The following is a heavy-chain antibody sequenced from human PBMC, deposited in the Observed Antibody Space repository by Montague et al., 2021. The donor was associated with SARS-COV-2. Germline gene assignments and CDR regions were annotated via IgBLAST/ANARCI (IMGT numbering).Heavy chain of an antibody. CDR3: TRDAFTMIIDAFNI. CDR1: GFTFSTYT. CDR2: IIPISINI. V-gene: IGHV3-21*01. D-gene: IGHD3-22*01. Sequence: SLRLSCAASGFTFSTYTMNWFRKAQGQGLEWVSSIIPISINIYYPDSVRGRFTISRDNAKNSLYLQMNSLRAEDTAVYYCTRDAFTMIIDAFNIWGQGTKVTVSS. J-gene: IGHJ3*02.